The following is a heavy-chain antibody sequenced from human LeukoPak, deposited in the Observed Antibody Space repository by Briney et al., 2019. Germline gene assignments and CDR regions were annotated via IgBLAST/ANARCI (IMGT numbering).Heavy chain of an antibody. CDR1: GFTFSSYA. CDR2: ISYDGSNK. Sequence: PGGSLRLSCAASGFTFSSYAMHWVRQAPGKGLEWVAVISYDGSNKYYADSVKGRFTISRDNSKNTLYLQMNSLRAEVTAVYYCARGHDAFDIWGQGTMVTVSS. CDR3: ARGHDAFDI. J-gene: IGHJ3*02. V-gene: IGHV3-30-3*01.